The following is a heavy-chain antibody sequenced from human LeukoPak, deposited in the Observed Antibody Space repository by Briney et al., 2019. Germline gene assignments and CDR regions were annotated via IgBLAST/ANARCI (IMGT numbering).Heavy chain of an antibody. CDR3: ARAAKVGITFLRLDS. V-gene: IGHV4-59*01. Sequence: SETLSLTCTVSGGSISSYYWSWIRQPPGKGLEWIGYIYYSGSTNYTPSLKSRVTISVDTSKNQFSLKLTSVTAADTAVYYCARAAKVGITFLRLDSWGQGTLVTVSS. D-gene: IGHD1-7*01. J-gene: IGHJ5*01. CDR1: GGSISSYY. CDR2: IYYSGST.